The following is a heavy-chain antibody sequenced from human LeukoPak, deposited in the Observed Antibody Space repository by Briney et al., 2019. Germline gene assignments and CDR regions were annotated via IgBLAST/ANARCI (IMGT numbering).Heavy chain of an antibody. Sequence: GGSLRLSCAASGFTFSSYSTNWVRQAPGKGLEWVSSISSSSSYIYYADSVKGRFTISRDNAKNSLYLQMNSLRAEDTAVYYCARGGGATNPFDYWGQGTLVTVSS. J-gene: IGHJ4*02. V-gene: IGHV3-21*01. CDR2: ISSSSSYI. D-gene: IGHD1-26*01. CDR1: GFTFSSYS. CDR3: ARGGGATNPFDY.